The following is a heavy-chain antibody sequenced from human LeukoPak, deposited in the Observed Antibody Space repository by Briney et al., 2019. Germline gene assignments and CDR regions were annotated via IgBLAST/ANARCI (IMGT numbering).Heavy chain of an antibody. CDR3: ASFLPTYYYDSSGSDAFDI. Sequence: PSQTLSLTCTVSVGSISSVDYYWSWIRQPPGKGLESIGYIYYSGSTYYNPSLKSRVTISVDTSKNQFSLKLSSVTAADTAVYYCASFLPTYYYDSSGSDAFDIWGQGTMVTVSS. J-gene: IGHJ3*02. CDR1: VGSISSVDYY. D-gene: IGHD3-22*01. CDR2: IYYSGST. V-gene: IGHV4-30-4*01.